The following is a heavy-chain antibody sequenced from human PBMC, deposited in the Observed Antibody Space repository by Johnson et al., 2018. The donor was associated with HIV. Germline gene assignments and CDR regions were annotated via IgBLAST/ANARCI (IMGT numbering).Heavy chain of an antibody. CDR3: ARDCGSSCTFDI. J-gene: IGHJ3*02. CDR2: INQDGSAK. CDR1: GFTFDDYG. Sequence: VQLVESGGGVVRPGGSLRLSCAASGFTFDDYGMAWVRQAPGKGLEWVANINQDGSAKYYVDSVKGRFTISRNNAKNSLYLQMNSLGAEDTAVYYCARDCGSSCTFDIWGQGTMVTVSS. D-gene: IGHD6-6*01. V-gene: IGHV3-7*05.